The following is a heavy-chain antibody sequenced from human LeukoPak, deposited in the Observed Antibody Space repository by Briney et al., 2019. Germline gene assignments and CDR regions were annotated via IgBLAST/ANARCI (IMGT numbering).Heavy chain of an antibody. V-gene: IGHV4-39*01. CDR3: ARHYGP. CDR1: GGSISNSAYY. CDR2: IYYNGAA. J-gene: IGHJ4*02. D-gene: IGHD3-10*01. Sequence: SETLSLTCSVSGGSISNSAYYWGWVRQPPGRGLESIGNIYYNGAAYYKPSLKSRVTISVDTSKNQFSLQLSSVTAADTAAYYCARHYGPWGQGTLVTVSS.